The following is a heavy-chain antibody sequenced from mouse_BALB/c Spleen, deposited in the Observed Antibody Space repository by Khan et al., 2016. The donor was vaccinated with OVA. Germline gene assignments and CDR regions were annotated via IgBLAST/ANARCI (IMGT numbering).Heavy chain of an antibody. D-gene: IGHD2-14*01. CDR1: GYSFTLYY. CDR2: INPNTDNI. J-gene: IGHJ3*01. Sequence: VQLQQSGPDLVKPGASVKISCKASGYSFTLYYMSWVKQSHGKSLEWIGRINPNTDNINYNQEFKGRALLTVDKSSNTAYIVLRSLTSADSAVFSSARGYDVDASWGQGTMVTGYA. V-gene: IGHV1-26*01. CDR3: ARGYDVDAS.